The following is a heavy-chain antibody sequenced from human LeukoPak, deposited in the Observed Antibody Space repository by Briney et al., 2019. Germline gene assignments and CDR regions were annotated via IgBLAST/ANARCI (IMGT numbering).Heavy chain of an antibody. CDR2: IYPGDSDT. CDR1: GYRSTTYW. J-gene: IGHJ4*02. CDR3: ARGSGWYVVY. D-gene: IGHD6-19*01. V-gene: IGHV5-51*01. Sequence: GESLKISCKGSGYRSTTYWIGWVRQMPGKGLEWIGIIYPGDSDTRYSPSFQGQVTISVDKSVSTAYLQWSSLQASDTAMYYCARGSGWYVVYWGQGTLVTVSS.